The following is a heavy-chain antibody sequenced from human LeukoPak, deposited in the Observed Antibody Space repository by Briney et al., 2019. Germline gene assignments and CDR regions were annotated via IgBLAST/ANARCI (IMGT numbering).Heavy chain of an antibody. CDR3: ARQPSSGAYYYYYGMDV. D-gene: IGHD2-15*01. CDR1: GYNLNDDW. CDR2: IYPGDSET. Sequence: GESLKLSCKGSGYNLNDDWIVWVRQMPGKGLEWMGIIYPGDSETRYSPSFQGQVTISADKSISTAYLQWSSLKASDTAMYYCARQPSSGAYYYYYGMDVWGQGTTVTVSS. V-gene: IGHV5-51*01. J-gene: IGHJ6*02.